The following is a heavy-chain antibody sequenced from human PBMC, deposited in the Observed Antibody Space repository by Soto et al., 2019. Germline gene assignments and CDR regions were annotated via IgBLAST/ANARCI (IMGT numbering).Heavy chain of an antibody. Sequence: SETLSLTCIVSGESISSSSYYWGWIRQPPGKGLEWIGSIYHSGRTYYNPSLKSRVSISIDTSKNQFSLKLSSVTAADTALYYCARQRTTVVTQAYFDYWGQGALVTVS. J-gene: IGHJ4*02. D-gene: IGHD2-21*02. CDR3: ARQRTTVVTQAYFDY. V-gene: IGHV4-39*01. CDR1: GESISSSSYY. CDR2: IYHSGRT.